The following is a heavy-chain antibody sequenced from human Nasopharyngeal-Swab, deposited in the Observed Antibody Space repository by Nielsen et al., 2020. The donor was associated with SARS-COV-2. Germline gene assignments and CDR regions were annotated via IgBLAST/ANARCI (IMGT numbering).Heavy chain of an antibody. CDR2: INAGNGNT. CDR1: GYTFTSYG. D-gene: IGHD3-10*01. V-gene: IGHV1-3*01. J-gene: IGHJ6*02. CDR3: ARLPLLYYYYGMDV. Sequence: ASVKVSCKASGYTFTSYGISWVRQAPGQRLEWMGWINAGNGNTKYSQKFQGRVTITRDTSASTAYMELSSLRSEDTAVYYCARLPLLYYYYGMDVWGQGTTVTVSS.